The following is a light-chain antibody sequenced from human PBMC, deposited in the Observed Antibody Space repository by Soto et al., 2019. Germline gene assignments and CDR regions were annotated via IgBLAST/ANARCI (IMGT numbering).Light chain of an antibody. J-gene: IGKJ5*01. CDR1: QAISTW. CDR3: QQYNSYPIT. CDR2: GAS. V-gene: IGKV1D-16*01. Sequence: DIQMTQSPSSLSASVGDRVTITCRASQAISTWLAWYQQKPEKAPKSLISGASSLQSGVPSRFSGSGSGTDFTLTIRSLQPEDFAIYYCQQYNSYPITFGQGTRLDIK.